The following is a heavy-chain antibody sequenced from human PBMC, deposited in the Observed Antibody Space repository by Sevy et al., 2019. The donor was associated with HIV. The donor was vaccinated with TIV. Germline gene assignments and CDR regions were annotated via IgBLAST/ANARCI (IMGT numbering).Heavy chain of an antibody. CDR2: ISYDGSNK. CDR1: GFTFSSYA. CDR3: ARDLPKSGMDV. Sequence: GGSLRLSCAASGFTFSSYAMHWVRQAPGKGLEWVALISYDGSNKYYADSVKGRFTISRDNSKNTLYLQMNSLRAEDTAVYYCARDLPKSGMDVWGQGTTVTVSS. V-gene: IGHV3-30*04. J-gene: IGHJ6*02.